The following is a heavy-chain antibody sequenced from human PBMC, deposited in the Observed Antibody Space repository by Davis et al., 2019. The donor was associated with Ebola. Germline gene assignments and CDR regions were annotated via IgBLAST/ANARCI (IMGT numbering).Heavy chain of an antibody. CDR2: ISYDGSNK. J-gene: IGHJ4*02. D-gene: IGHD3-10*01. CDR3: AKDWEFLDY. CDR1: GFTFSSYG. Sequence: SLKISCAASGFTFSSYGMHWVRQAPGKGLEWVAVISYDGSNKYYADSVKGRFTISRDNSKNTLYLQMNSLRAEDTAVYYCAKDWEFLDYWGQGTLVTVSS. V-gene: IGHV3-30*18.